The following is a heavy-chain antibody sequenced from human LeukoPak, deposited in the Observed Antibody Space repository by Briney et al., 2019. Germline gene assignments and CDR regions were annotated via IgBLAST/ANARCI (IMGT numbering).Heavy chain of an antibody. CDR3: ARVVVGAIPYYFDY. V-gene: IGHV4-31*03. CDR1: GGSISSGGYY. J-gene: IGHJ4*02. D-gene: IGHD1-26*01. CDR2: IYYSGST. Sequence: PSETLSLTCTVSGGSISSGGYYWSWIRQHPGKGLEWIGYIYYSGSTYYNPSLKSRVTISVDTSKNQFSLKLSSVTAADTAVYYCARVVVGAIPYYFDYWGQGTLVTVSS.